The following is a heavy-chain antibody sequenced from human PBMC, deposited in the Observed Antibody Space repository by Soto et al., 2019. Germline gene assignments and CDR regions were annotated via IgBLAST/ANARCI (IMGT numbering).Heavy chain of an antibody. CDR1: GDTFGRFN. Sequence: QIRLVQSGAEVGEPGSSVRVSCKASGDTFGRFNINWVRQAPGEGLEWMGTIRPISDTTNYAQKFQGRVTITADTSTRTAYMELSGLTSEDTAVYFCARMRLARLDHWGQGTLVTVSS. CDR3: ARMRLARLDH. D-gene: IGHD2-21*01. CDR2: IRPISDTT. V-gene: IGHV1-69*06. J-gene: IGHJ4*02.